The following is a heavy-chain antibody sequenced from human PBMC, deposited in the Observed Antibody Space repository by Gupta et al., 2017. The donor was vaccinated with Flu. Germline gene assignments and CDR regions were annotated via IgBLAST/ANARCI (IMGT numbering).Heavy chain of an antibody. CDR2: ISSSSSYI. D-gene: IGHD6-13*01. CDR3: ARDRSYIAAAGTGYFDY. CDR1: GFPFSSYS. J-gene: IGHJ4*02. V-gene: IGHV3-21*01. Sequence: EVQLVESGGGLVKPGGSLRLSCAASGFPFSSYSMNWVRQAPGKGLEWVSSISSSSSYIYYADSVKGRFTISRDNAKNSLYLQMNSLRAEDTAVYYCARDRSYIAAAGTGYFDYWGQGTLVTVSS.